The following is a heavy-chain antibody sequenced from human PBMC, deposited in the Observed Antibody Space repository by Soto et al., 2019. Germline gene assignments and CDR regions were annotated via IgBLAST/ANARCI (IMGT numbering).Heavy chain of an antibody. J-gene: IGHJ4*02. V-gene: IGHV3-23*01. D-gene: IGHD6-19*01. CDR1: GFTFSSYG. Sequence: GGSLRLCCAASGFTFSSYGMHWVRQPPGKGLEWVSAISGGGGSTYYADSVKGRFTISRDNSKNTLYLQMNSLRAEDTAVYYCAKDAQAVARSEIDYWGQGTLVTVSS. CDR3: AKDAQAVARSEIDY. CDR2: ISGGGGST.